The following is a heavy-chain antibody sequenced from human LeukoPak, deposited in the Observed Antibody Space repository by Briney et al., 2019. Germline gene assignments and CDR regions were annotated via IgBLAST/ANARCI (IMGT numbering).Heavy chain of an antibody. V-gene: IGHV3-30-3*01. J-gene: IGHJ3*01. CDR2: ISHDGNNK. CDR3: ARASTGVPGEDSRSYYCPYAFDL. CDR1: GFTFSSNV. Sequence: GGSLRLSCAASGFTFSSNVMHWVRQAPGKGLEWVAGISHDGNNKFYTDSVKGRFTISRDNSKNSLYLQMNSQRAEDTAVYYCARASTGVPGEDSRSYYCPYAFDLWGQGTMVTVSS. D-gene: IGHD3-22*01.